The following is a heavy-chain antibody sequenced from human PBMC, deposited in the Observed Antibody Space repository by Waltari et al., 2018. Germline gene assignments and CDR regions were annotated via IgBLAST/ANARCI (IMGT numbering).Heavy chain of an antibody. CDR1: GYTFISYG. CDR3: GRLPGYSSGWYDN. D-gene: IGHD6-19*01. Sequence: QVQLVQSGAEVKRPGASVKVSCKTSGYTFISYGVDWVRQAPGQGLEWMGWSSPSDGHTNYAQKFQGRVTMTTDTSTSTAYMELRDLRSDDTAIYYCGRLPGYSSGWYDNWGQGTLVTVSS. J-gene: IGHJ4*02. CDR2: SSPSDGHT. V-gene: IGHV1-18*01.